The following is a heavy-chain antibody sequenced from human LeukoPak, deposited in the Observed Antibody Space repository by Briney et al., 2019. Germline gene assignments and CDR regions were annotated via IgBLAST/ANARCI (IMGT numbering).Heavy chain of an antibody. Sequence: AAVKVSCKVSGYTLTELSMHWVRQAPGKGLEWMGGFDPEDGETIYAQKFQGRVTMTEDTSTDTAYMELSSLRSEDTAVYYCANAIGDYGDYTAPYYYMDVWGKGTTVTVSS. J-gene: IGHJ6*03. D-gene: IGHD4-17*01. CDR1: GYTLTELS. CDR3: ANAIGDYGDYTAPYYYMDV. CDR2: FDPEDGET. V-gene: IGHV1-24*01.